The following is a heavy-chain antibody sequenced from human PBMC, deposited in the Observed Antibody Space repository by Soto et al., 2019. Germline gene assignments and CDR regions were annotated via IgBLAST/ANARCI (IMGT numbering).Heavy chain of an antibody. J-gene: IGHJ4*02. V-gene: IGHV4-30-4*01. CDR1: GGSISSGDYY. D-gene: IGHD5-18*01. Sequence: QVQLQESGPGLVKPSQTLSLTCTVSGGSISSGDYYWSWIRQPPGKGLEWIGYIYYSGSTYYNPSLKSRVTISVDTSQSQFSLQVCSVTAADTAVYYCAGDTALVTGAFDYWGQGTLVTVSS. CDR3: AGDTALVTGAFDY. CDR2: IYYSGST.